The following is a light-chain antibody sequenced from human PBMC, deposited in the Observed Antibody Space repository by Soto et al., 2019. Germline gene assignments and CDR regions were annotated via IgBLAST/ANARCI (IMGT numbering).Light chain of an antibody. Sequence: QSVLTQPPSASGTPGQRVTISCSGSSSNIGSNTVNWYQQVPGTAPKLLIYRNNQRPSGVPDRFSGSKSGTSASLAISGLQCEDEADYYCAVWDDILNGVVFGGGTKLTVL. CDR2: RNN. J-gene: IGLJ2*01. CDR1: SSNIGSNT. V-gene: IGLV1-44*01. CDR3: AVWDDILNGVV.